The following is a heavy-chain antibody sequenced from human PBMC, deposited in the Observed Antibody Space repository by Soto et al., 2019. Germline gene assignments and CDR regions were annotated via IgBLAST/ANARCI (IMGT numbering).Heavy chain of an antibody. CDR2: INSGSNYI. CDR1: GFTFSSYT. J-gene: IGHJ3*01. Sequence: EVQLVESGGGLVKPGGSLRLSCAASGFTFSSYTMHWVRQAPGKGLEWVSCINSGSNYIYYADSVKGQFTVSRDNARKSLYLQMNSLRADDTAVYYCERGCVEDSDAFEVWGQGTMVTVSS. D-gene: IGHD3-10*01. V-gene: IGHV3-21*02. CDR3: ERGCVEDSDAFEV.